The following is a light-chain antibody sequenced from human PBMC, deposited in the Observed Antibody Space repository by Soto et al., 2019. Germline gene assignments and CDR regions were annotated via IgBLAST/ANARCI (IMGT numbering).Light chain of an antibody. Sequence: QSVLTQPASVSGSPGQSITISCTGTRSDVGGYNFVSWYQQYPGKAPRLMIYDVSNRPSGVSNRFSGSKSGNTASLTISGLQAEDEADYYCSSYTPSNTHVVFGGGTKLTVL. CDR2: DVS. CDR3: SSYTPSNTHVV. V-gene: IGLV2-14*01. J-gene: IGLJ2*01. CDR1: RSDVGGYNF.